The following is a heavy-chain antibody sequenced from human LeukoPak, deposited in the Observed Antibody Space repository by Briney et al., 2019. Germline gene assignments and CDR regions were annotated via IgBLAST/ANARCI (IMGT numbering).Heavy chain of an antibody. CDR2: ISAYNGNT. CDR1: GYTFTSYG. CDR3: ASLHPELLLWFDY. V-gene: IGHV1-18*01. Sequence: ASVKVSCKASGYTFTSYGISWVRQAPGQGLGWMGWISAYNGNTNYAQKLQGRVTMTTDTSTSTAYMELSSLRSEDTAVYYCASLHPELLLWFDYWGQGTLVTVSS. J-gene: IGHJ4*02. D-gene: IGHD3-10*01.